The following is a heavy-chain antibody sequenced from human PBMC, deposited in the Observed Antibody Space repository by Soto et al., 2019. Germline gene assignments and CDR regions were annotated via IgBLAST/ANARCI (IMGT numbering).Heavy chain of an antibody. J-gene: IGHJ6*03. CDR3: ARDTIDYDILSRYYYMDV. CDR1: GFTISDVW. CDR2: ISSSGSTI. Sequence: PGGSLRLSCAASGFTISDVWLNWVRQAPGKGLEWVSYISSSGSTIYYADSVKARFTISRDNAKNSLYLQMNSLRAEDTAVYYRARDTIDYDILSRYYYMDVWGKGTTVTVSS. D-gene: IGHD3-9*01. V-gene: IGHV3-11*01.